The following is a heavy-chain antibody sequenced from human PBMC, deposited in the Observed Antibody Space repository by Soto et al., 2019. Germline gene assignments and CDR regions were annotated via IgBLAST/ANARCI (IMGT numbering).Heavy chain of an antibody. CDR1: GFTFSDYY. CDR2: IRGSGTTT. Sequence: GGSLRLSCAASGFTFSDYYMNWIRQAPGKGLEWVSYIRGSGTTTYYADSVKGRFTISRDNAKNSLYLQMNSLRAEDTAVYYCAGSTNNAPGGMDVWGQGTTVTVSS. J-gene: IGHJ6*02. D-gene: IGHD1-1*01. V-gene: IGHV3-11*01. CDR3: AGSTNNAPGGMDV.